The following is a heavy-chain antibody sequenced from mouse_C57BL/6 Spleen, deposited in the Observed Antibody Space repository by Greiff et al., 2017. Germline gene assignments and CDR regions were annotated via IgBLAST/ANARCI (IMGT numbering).Heavy chain of an antibody. J-gene: IGHJ4*01. D-gene: IGHD1-1*01. V-gene: IGHV2-6-1*01. CDR1: GFSLTSYG. CDR2: IWSDGST. Sequence: QVQLQQSGPGLVAPSQSLSITCTVSGFSLTSYGVHWVRQPPGKGLEWLVVIWSDGSTTYNSALKSRLSISKDNSKSQVFLKMNSLQTDDTAMYYCARHDGPYYYAMDYWGQGTSVAVSS. CDR3: ARHDGPYYYAMDY.